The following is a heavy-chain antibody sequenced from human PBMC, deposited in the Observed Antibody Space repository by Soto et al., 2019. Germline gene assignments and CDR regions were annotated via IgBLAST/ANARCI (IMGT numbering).Heavy chain of an antibody. CDR2: IYYSGST. V-gene: IGHV4-39*01. D-gene: IGHD6-6*01. Sequence: SETLSLTCTVSGGSISSSSYYWGWIRQPPGKGLEWIGSIYYSGSTYYNPSLKSRVTISVDTSKNQFSLKLSSVTAADTAVYYCARRGSSDDAFDIWGQGTMVTVSS. CDR3: ARRGSSDDAFDI. J-gene: IGHJ3*02. CDR1: GGSISSSSYY.